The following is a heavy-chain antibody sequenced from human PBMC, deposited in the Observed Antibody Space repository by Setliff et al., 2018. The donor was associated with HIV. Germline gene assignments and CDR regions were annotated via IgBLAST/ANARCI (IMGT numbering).Heavy chain of an antibody. J-gene: IGHJ3*02. CDR2: ISAYNGDT. CDR1: GYTFTSYG. D-gene: IGHD3-22*01. V-gene: IGHV1-18*01. CDR3: ARMIVLSASSPPNAFDI. Sequence: ASVKVSCKASGYTFTSYGISWVRQAPGQGLEWMGWISAYNGDTNYAQKLQGRVTMTTDTSTSTAYMELRSLRSDDTAVYYCARMIVLSASSPPNAFDIWGQGTMVTVSS.